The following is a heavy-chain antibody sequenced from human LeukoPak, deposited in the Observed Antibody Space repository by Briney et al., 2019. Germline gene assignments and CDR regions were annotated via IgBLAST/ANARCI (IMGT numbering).Heavy chain of an antibody. CDR2: IYYSGST. D-gene: IGHD6-13*01. CDR1: GGSITTSSYY. Sequence: SETLSLTCTVSGGSITTSSYYWGWIRQPPGKGLEWIGIIYYSGSTYYNPSLKSRVTISVDTSKNQFSLKLSSVTAADTAVYYCARGRYSSSWSYNWFDPWGQGTLVTVSS. CDR3: ARGRYSSSWSYNWFDP. J-gene: IGHJ5*02. V-gene: IGHV4-39*07.